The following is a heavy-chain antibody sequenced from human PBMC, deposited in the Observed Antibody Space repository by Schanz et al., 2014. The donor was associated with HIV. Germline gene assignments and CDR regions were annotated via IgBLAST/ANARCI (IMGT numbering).Heavy chain of an antibody. D-gene: IGHD6-19*01. J-gene: IGHJ4*02. CDR1: GFTFRNYA. V-gene: IGHV3-23*01. CDR3: AKMARSVAANTNFDY. Sequence: EVQLLESGGGLVQPGGSLRLSCAASGFTFRNYAMSWVRQAPGKGLEWVSSISGSGVSTFYAGSVKGRFAISRDKSKNTLYLQMNSLRVEDTAVYYCAKMARSVAANTNFDYWGQGTLVTVSS. CDR2: ISGSGVST.